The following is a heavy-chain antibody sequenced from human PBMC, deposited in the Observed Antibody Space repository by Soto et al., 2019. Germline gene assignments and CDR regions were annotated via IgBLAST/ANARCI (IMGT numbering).Heavy chain of an antibody. J-gene: IGHJ4*02. V-gene: IGHV3-23*01. D-gene: IGHD4-17*01. CDR3: AKEGTYDYGDSYFDY. CDR2: ISGSGGST. Sequence: GGSLRLCWAAAGCTFSNYAMSCVRQAPGKGLEWVSAISGSGGSTYYADSVKGRFTISRDNSKNTLYLQMNSLRAEDTAVYYCAKEGTYDYGDSYFDYWGQRTPVPVSS. CDR1: GCTFSNYA.